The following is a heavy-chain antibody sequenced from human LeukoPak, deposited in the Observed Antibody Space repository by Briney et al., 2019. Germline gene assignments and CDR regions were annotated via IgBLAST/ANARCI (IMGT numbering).Heavy chain of an antibody. CDR3: ARANSSSWHYFDD. J-gene: IGHJ4*02. V-gene: IGHV3-30*04. D-gene: IGHD6-13*01. CDR2: ISYDGSQK. Sequence: PGGPLRLSCAASGFTFSDYTMHWVRQAPGKGLEWVAVISYDGSQKYYADSVTGRFTISRDNSKNTVYLHMNSLRAEDTAVFYCARANSSSWHYFDDWGQGTLVTVSS. CDR1: GFTFSDYT.